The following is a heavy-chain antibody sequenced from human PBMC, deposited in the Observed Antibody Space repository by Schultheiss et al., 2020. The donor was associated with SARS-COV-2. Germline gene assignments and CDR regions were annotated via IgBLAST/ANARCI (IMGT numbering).Heavy chain of an antibody. CDR1: GGSISSYY. Sequence: SETLSLTCTVSGGSISSYYWSWIRQPPGKGLEWIGSIYYSGSTYYNPSLKSRVTISVDTSKNQFSLKLSSVTAADTAVYYCATIVFGGNSFDNWGQGNLVTVSS. CDR2: IYYSGST. CDR3: ATIVFGGNSFDN. V-gene: IGHV4-59*12. D-gene: IGHD4-23*01. J-gene: IGHJ4*02.